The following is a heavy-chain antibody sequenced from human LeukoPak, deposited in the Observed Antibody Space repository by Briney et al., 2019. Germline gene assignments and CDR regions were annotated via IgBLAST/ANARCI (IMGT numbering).Heavy chain of an antibody. J-gene: IGHJ4*02. D-gene: IGHD6-19*01. CDR3: TTDLPRIAVESSDY. CDR2: IKSKTDGGTT. CDR1: GFTFSNAW. Sequence: GGSLRLSCAASGFTFSNAWMNWVRQAPGKGLEWVGRIKSKTDGGTTDYAAPVEGRFTISRDDSKNTLYLQMNSLKTEDTAVYYCTTDLPRIAVESSDYWGQGTLVTVSS. V-gene: IGHV3-15*07.